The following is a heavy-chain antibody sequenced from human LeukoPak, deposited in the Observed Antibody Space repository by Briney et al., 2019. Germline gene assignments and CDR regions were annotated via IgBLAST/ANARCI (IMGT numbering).Heavy chain of an antibody. V-gene: IGHV1-69*02. CDR3: ASRGYSYGTNWFDP. CDR2: IIPILGIA. D-gene: IGHD5-18*01. Sequence: SVKVSCKASGGTFSSYTISWVRQAPGQGLEWMGRIIPILGIANYAQKFQGRVTITADKSTSTAYVELSSLRSEDTAVYYCASRGYSYGTNWFDPWGQGTLVTVSS. CDR1: GGTFSSYT. J-gene: IGHJ5*02.